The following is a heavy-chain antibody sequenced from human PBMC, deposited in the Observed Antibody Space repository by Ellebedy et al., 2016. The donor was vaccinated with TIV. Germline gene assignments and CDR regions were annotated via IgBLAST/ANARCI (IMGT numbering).Heavy chain of an antibody. V-gene: IGHV3-23*01. D-gene: IGHD4-23*01. J-gene: IGHJ6*02. Sequence: GESLKISXTASGFTFSSYAMSWVRQAPGKGLEWVSAISGRGGTSYYTDSVKGRFTISRDNSKKTLYLQMNSLRAEDTAVYYCAKILRWSNSTHQYYYGMDVWGQGTTVTVSS. CDR1: GFTFSSYA. CDR2: ISGRGGTS. CDR3: AKILRWSNSTHQYYYGMDV.